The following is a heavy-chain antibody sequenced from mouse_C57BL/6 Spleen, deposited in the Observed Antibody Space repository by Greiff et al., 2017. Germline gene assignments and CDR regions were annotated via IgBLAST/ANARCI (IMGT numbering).Heavy chain of an antibody. Sequence: QVQLQQPGAELVKPGASVKLSCKASGYTFTSYWMHWVKQRPGQGLEWIGMIHPYSGSTNYNEKFKSKATLTVDKSSSTAYMQLSSLTSEDSAVYYCARSGYGSSYDAMDYWGQGTSVTVSS. CDR1: GYTFTSYW. CDR2: IHPYSGST. V-gene: IGHV1-64*01. D-gene: IGHD1-1*01. CDR3: ARSGYGSSYDAMDY. J-gene: IGHJ4*01.